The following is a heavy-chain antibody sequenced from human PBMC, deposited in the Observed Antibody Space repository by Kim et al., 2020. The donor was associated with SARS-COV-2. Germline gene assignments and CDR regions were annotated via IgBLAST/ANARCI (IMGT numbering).Heavy chain of an antibody. V-gene: IGHV3-21*06. Sequence: GGSLRLSCAVSGFKFSDYRMNWVRQAPGKGLECVSSINNSSSSMYYADSVKGRFTISRDNAKNLVYLQMNSLRAEDTAMYYCASPGSISGRTYWGAGMLVTVSS. CDR2: INNSSSSM. CDR3: ASPGSISGRTY. D-gene: IGHD1-20*01. CDR1: GFKFSDYR. J-gene: IGHJ4*02.